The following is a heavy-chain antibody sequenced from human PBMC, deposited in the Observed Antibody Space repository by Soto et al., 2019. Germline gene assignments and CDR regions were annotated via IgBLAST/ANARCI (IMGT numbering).Heavy chain of an antibody. D-gene: IGHD6-19*01. J-gene: IGHJ4*02. Sequence: ELQLVDSGGALVQPGESLRLSCAASGFTFSDYFMTWVRQAPGKWLEWVATIKQDGNERYSVDSVKGRFTISRDNAKNSLYLQMNALRAEYTAVYYCAIGHWLGCWGQGTLVTVSS. CDR3: AIGHWLGC. CDR2: IKQDGNER. CDR1: GFTFSDYF. V-gene: IGHV3-7*01.